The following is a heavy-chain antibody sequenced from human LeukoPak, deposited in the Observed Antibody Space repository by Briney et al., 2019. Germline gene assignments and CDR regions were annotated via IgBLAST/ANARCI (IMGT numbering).Heavy chain of an antibody. D-gene: IGHD6-13*01. CDR2: IYYSGSS. CDR3: ARGLGSSWYGD. Sequence: PSQTLSLTCTLSGGSISSGDYYWTWIRQPPGKGLEWIGYIYYSGSSYYNPSLKSRLTISVDTSKNQFSLKLNSVTAADTAVYYCARGLGSSWYGDWGQGTLVTVSS. J-gene: IGHJ4*02. V-gene: IGHV4-30-4*01. CDR1: GGSISSGDYY.